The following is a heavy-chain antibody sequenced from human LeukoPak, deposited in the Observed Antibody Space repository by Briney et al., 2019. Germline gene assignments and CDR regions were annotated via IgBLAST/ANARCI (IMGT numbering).Heavy chain of an antibody. Sequence: GGSLRLSCAASGFTFSSYWMHWVRQAPGKGLVWVSRINSDGSSTSYADSVKGRFTISRDNAKNTLYLQMSSLRAEDTAVYYCANSQWELPLDYWGQGTLVTVSS. CDR3: ANSQWELPLDY. J-gene: IGHJ4*02. V-gene: IGHV3-74*01. CDR2: INSDGSST. D-gene: IGHD1-26*01. CDR1: GFTFSSYW.